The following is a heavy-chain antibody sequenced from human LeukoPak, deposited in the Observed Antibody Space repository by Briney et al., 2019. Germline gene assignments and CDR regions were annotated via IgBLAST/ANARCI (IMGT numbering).Heavy chain of an antibody. CDR2: INPNSGGT. Sequence: GASVKVSCKAFGYTFTGYYMHWVRQAPGQGLEWMGWINPNSGGTNYAQKFQGRVTMTRDTSISTAYMELSRLRSDDTAVYYCAGTDYYDSQGDYWGQGTLVTVSS. J-gene: IGHJ4*02. V-gene: IGHV1-2*02. CDR1: GYTFTGYY. D-gene: IGHD3-22*01. CDR3: AGTDYYDSQGDY.